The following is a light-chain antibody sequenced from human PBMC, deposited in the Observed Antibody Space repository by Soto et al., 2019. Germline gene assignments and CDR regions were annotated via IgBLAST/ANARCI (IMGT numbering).Light chain of an antibody. Sequence: SVRTQPPSVSGAPGQRVTISCTGSSSNIGAGYDIHWYQQLPGTAPKLLIYGNSNRPSGVPDRFSGSKSGTSASLAITGLQAEDEADYYCQSYDSSLSGSYVFGTGTKVTVL. V-gene: IGLV1-40*01. CDR3: QSYDSSLSGSYV. J-gene: IGLJ1*01. CDR1: SSNIGAGYD. CDR2: GNS.